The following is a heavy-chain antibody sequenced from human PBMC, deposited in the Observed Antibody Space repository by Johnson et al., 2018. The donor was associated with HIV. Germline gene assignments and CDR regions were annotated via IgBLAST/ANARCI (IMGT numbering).Heavy chain of an antibody. J-gene: IGHJ3*01. D-gene: IGHD1-26*01. CDR3: AKDPPGS. CDR2: ISWDGGRT. V-gene: IGHV3-43D*03. Sequence: VQLVESGGGLVQPGGYLRLSCAASGFTFSSYWMHWVRQAPGKGLVWVSLISWDGGRTYYADSVKGRFTISRDNRKNSLYLQMNSLRPEDTALYYCAKDPPGSWGQGTMVTVSS. CDR1: GFTFSSYW.